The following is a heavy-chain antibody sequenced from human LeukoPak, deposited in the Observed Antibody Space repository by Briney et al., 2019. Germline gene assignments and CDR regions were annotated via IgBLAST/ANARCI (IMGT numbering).Heavy chain of an antibody. CDR2: IYYSGST. CDR3: ARHGLQAVTRSVWFDP. J-gene: IGHJ5*02. D-gene: IGHD2-15*01. CDR1: GDSISNYY. V-gene: IGHV4-59*08. Sequence: PSETLSLTCTVSGDSISNYYWSWIRQPPGKGLESIGYIYYSGSTNYNPSLKSRVTISVDTSKNQFSLKLSSVTAADTAVYYCARHGLQAVTRSVWFDPWGQGTLVTVSS.